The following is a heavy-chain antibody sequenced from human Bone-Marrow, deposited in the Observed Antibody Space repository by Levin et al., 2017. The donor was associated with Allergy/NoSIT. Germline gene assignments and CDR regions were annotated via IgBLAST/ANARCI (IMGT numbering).Heavy chain of an antibody. CDR2: IYYSGNT. CDR3: ARQLYSGYDFFGSYFDS. V-gene: IGHV4-39*01. CDR1: GDSISSTNYY. J-gene: IGHJ4*02. D-gene: IGHD5-12*01. Sequence: SETLSLTCTVSGDSISSTNYYWGWIRQPPGKGLEWIGSIYYSGNTYYNPSLKGRVSVSVDTSKNQFSLKLTSVTAADTAVYFCARQLYSGYDFFGSYFDSWGQGRLVTVSS.